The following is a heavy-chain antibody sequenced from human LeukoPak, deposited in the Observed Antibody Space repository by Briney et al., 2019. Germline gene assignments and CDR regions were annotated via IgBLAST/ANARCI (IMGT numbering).Heavy chain of an antibody. Sequence: QPGGSLRLSCAASGFTFDDYAMHWVRQAPGKGLEWVSGISWNSGSIGYADSVKGRFTISRDNAKNSLYLQMNSLRAEDTALYYCAKSSSGWLSDFDYWGQGTLVTVSS. CDR1: GFTFDDYA. D-gene: IGHD6-19*01. V-gene: IGHV3-9*01. CDR2: ISWNSGSI. CDR3: AKSSSGWLSDFDY. J-gene: IGHJ4*02.